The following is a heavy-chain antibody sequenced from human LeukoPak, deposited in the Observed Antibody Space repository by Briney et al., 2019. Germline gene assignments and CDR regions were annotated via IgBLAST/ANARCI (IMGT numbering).Heavy chain of an antibody. J-gene: IGHJ5*02. CDR3: ARAAYSSSWYSGEWFDP. CDR2: IGAGDKYT. D-gene: IGHD6-13*01. Sequence: GGSLRLSCAASGFTLRNYAMSWVRQAPGKGLEWVSSIGAGDKYTYYGDSVKGRFTISRDNSKNTLYLQMNSLRAGDTAVYYCARAAYSSSWYSGEWFDPWGQGTLVTVSS. CDR1: GFTLRNYA. V-gene: IGHV3-23*01.